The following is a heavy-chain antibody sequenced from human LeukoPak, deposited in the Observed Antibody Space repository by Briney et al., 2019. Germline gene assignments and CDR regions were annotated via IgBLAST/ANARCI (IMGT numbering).Heavy chain of an antibody. J-gene: IGHJ4*02. D-gene: IGHD6-25*01. CDR2: IYYSGST. Sequence: PSETLSLTCTVSGGSISSSSYYWGWIRQPPGKGLEWIGSIYYSGSTYYNPSLKSRVTISVDTSKNQFSLNLYSVTAADTAVYYCARHLGYTSVVEGGYFDYWGQGTLVTVSS. CDR3: ARHLGYTSVVEGGYFDY. V-gene: IGHV4-39*01. CDR1: GGSISSSSYY.